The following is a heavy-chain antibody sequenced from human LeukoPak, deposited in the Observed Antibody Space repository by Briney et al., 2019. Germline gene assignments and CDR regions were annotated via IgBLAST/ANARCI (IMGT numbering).Heavy chain of an antibody. Sequence: GGSLRLSCAASGFTFSSYSMNWVRQAPGKGLEWVSCISSSSSAIYYADSVKGRFTISRDNGMSALYLQMNSLRAEDTAVYYCARGTGSLDYWGQGTLVTVSS. CDR2: ISSSSSAI. V-gene: IGHV3-48*04. D-gene: IGHD1-26*01. CDR3: ARGTGSLDY. CDR1: GFTFSSYS. J-gene: IGHJ4*02.